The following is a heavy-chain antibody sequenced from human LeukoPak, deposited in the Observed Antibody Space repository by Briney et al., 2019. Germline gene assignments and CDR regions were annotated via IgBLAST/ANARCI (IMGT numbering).Heavy chain of an antibody. V-gene: IGHV4-34*01. CDR3: ARVLLYSGFDP. D-gene: IGHD2-8*01. J-gene: IGHJ5*02. CDR2: INHSGST. CDR1: GGSFSGYY. Sequence: SETLSLTCAVYGGSFSGYYWSWIRQPPGKGLEWIGEINHSGSTNYSPSLKSRVTISVDTSKNQFSLKLSSVTAADTAVYYCARVLLYSGFDPWGQGTLVTVSS.